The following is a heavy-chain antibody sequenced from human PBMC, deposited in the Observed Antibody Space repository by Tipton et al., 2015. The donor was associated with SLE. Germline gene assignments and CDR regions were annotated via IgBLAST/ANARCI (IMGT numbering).Heavy chain of an antibody. CDR3: ARSIVATTDFDY. CDR1: GFTFSNSG. CDR2: IGTYSGVT. D-gene: IGHD5-12*01. V-gene: IGHV1-18*01. J-gene: IGHJ4*02. Sequence: QSGPEVKRPGASVRVSCKASGFTFSNSGISWVRQAPGQGLEWMGWIGTYSGVTNYASTLQDRATMTTDTSTSTAYMELRSLRSDDTAVYYCARSIVATTDFDYWGQGTLVTVSS.